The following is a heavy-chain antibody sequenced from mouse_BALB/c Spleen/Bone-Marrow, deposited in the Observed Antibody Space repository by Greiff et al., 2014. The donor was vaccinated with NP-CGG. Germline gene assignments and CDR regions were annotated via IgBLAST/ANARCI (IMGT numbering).Heavy chain of an antibody. CDR1: GFTFTDSY. J-gene: IGHJ4*01. CDR3: ARFPMDY. CDR2: IRNKAYDYTT. Sequence: EVKLMESGGGLVQPGGSLRLSCTTSGFTFTDSYMSWVRQPPGKALEWLGFIRNKAYDYTTEYSASVKGRFTISRDSSQSILYLQMNTLRPEDSAAYYCARFPMDYWGQGTSVTDSS. V-gene: IGHV7-3*02.